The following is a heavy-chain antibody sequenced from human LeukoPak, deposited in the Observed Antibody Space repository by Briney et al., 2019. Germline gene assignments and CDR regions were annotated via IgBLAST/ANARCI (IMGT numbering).Heavy chain of an antibody. D-gene: IGHD6-13*01. V-gene: IGHV1-2*02. CDR3: ARSPYSTRTNWFDP. Sequence: GASVKVSCKASGYTFTGYYMHWVRRAPGQGLEWMGWINPKSGGTNYAQKFQGRVTMTRDTSISTAYMELSRLRSDDTAVFYCARSPYSTRTNWFDPWGQGTLVTVSS. CDR1: GYTFTGYY. J-gene: IGHJ5*02. CDR2: INPKSGGT.